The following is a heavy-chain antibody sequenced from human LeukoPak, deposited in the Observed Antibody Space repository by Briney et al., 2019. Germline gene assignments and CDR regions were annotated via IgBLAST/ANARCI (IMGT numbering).Heavy chain of an antibody. CDR3: ARGVYEFDY. CDR2: MKEDGGEK. Sequence: GGSLRLSCAASGFTFSSYWMSWVRQAPGKGLEWVANMKEDGGEKFYVDSVKGRFTISRDNVKNSLYLQMNSLRAEGTAVYYCARGVYEFDYWGQGTLVTVSS. CDR1: GFTFSSYW. D-gene: IGHD6-6*01. J-gene: IGHJ4*02. V-gene: IGHV3-7*01.